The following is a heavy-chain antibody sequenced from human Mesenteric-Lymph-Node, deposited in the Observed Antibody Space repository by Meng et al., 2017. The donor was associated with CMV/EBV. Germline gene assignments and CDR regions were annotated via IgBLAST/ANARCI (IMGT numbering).Heavy chain of an antibody. CDR1: GGSFSGYY. CDR2: INHSGST. D-gene: IGHD3-9*01. Sequence: QAELHQGGDGLLKPADTLAVTCSFYGGSFSGYYWNWIRQSPGKGLEWIGEINHSGSTTYNPSFTSRIIISVDTSTNQISLNMSSVTAADTAVYYCARGSSYDILTGYFDYWGQGALVTVSS. CDR3: ARGSSYDILTGYFDY. J-gene: IGHJ4*02. V-gene: IGHV4-34*01.